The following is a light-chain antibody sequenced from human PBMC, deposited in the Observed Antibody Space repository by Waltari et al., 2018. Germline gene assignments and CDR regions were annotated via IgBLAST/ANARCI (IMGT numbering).Light chain of an antibody. CDR3: QQGYTYPPT. Sequence: DIQMSQSTSSLCASVGDRVTNTCRASQGISAFLHWFQQKPGKAPDLLIYNGNNLASGVPSRFSASGSGTDFTLSISSLQPEDFATYYCQQGYTYPPTFGQGTKVEIK. CDR1: QGISAF. J-gene: IGKJ1*01. V-gene: IGKV1-16*01. CDR2: NGN.